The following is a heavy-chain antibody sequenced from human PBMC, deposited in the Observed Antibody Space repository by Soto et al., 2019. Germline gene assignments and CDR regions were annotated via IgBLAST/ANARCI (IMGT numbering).Heavy chain of an antibody. CDR3: ERETWRHAFDI. V-gene: IGHV3-7*03. CDR1: GSTFSNYW. Sequence: EVQLVESGGGLVQSGGSLRLSCAASGSTFSNYWMSWVRQAPGKGLEWVANIKQDGSEKHYVDSVKGRFTISRDNAKNSLYLQMNSLRAENTAVYYGERETWRHAFDIWGQGTMVTVSS. J-gene: IGHJ3*02. CDR2: IKQDGSEK.